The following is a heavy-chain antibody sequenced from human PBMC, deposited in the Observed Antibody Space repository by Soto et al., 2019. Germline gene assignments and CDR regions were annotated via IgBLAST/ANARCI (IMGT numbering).Heavy chain of an antibody. J-gene: IGHJ4*02. D-gene: IGHD1-20*01. V-gene: IGHV4-39*01. Sequence: PSETLSLTCTVSGFSIINSSYYWGWIRRPPGKGLEWIGNVDYSGTAYFSPSLATRVTFHVDTSKNQFSLTLYSVTAADTAVYYCARITGRHLDYWGQGILVTVSS. CDR3: ARITGRHLDY. CDR1: GFSIINSSYY. CDR2: VDYSGTA.